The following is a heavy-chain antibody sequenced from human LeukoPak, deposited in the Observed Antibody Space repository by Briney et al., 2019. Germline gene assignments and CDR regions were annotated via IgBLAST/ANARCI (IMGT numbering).Heavy chain of an antibody. CDR3: ARVGATYSGDP. D-gene: IGHD1-26*01. V-gene: IGHV1-2*02. J-gene: IGHJ5*02. CDR1: GYTFTDYY. Sequence: GASVKVSCKASGYTFTDYYIHWVRQAPGQGLEWMGWINPNSGGTNYAQKFQGRITMTRDTSISTACMELSRLRSDDTAVYYCARVGATYSGDPWGQGTLVTVSS. CDR2: INPNSGGT.